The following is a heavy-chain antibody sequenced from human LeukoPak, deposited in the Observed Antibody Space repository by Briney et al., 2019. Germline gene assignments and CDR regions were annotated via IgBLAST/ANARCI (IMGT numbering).Heavy chain of an antibody. CDR2: ISAYNGNT. V-gene: IGHV1-18*01. CDR3: AREKGIAAAGKWFDP. D-gene: IGHD6-13*01. Sequence: ASVKVSCKASGYTCTSYGISWVRQAPGQGLEWMGWISAYNGNTNYAQKLQGRVTMTTDTSTSTAYMELRSLRSDDTAVYYCAREKGIAAAGKWFDPWGQGTLVTVSS. CDR1: GYTCTSYG. J-gene: IGHJ5*02.